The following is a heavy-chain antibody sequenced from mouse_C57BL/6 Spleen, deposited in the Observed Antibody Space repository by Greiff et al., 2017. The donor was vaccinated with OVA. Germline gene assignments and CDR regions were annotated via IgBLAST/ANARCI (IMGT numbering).Heavy chain of an antibody. J-gene: IGHJ3*01. CDR2: IDPSDSYT. Sequence: QVQLQQSGAELVRPGTSVKLSCKASGYTFTSYWMHWVKQRPGQGLEWIGVIDPSDSYTNYNQKFKGKATLTVDTSSSTAYMQLSSLTSEDSAVYYCAREGTGTSWFAYWGQGTLVTVSA. V-gene: IGHV1-59*01. CDR1: GYTFTSYW. D-gene: IGHD4-1*01. CDR3: AREGTGTSWFAY.